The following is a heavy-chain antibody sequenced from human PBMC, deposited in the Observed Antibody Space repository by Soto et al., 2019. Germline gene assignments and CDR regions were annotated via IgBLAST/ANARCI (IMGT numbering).Heavy chain of an antibody. CDR1: GFTFSSYA. Sequence: GGSLRLSCAASGFTFSSYAMSWVRQAPGKGLEWVSAISGSGGSTYYADSVKGRFTISRDNSKNTLYLQMNSLRAEDTAVYYCAKGIGGGDYGDYYFDYWGQGTLVTVSS. D-gene: IGHD4-17*01. CDR2: ISGSGGST. J-gene: IGHJ4*02. CDR3: AKGIGGGDYGDYYFDY. V-gene: IGHV3-23*01.